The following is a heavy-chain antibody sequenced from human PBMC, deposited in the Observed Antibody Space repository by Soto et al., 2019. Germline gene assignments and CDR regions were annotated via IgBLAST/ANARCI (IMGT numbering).Heavy chain of an antibody. D-gene: IGHD6-19*01. CDR2: IYYGGST. J-gene: IGHJ6*03. CDR1: GGSISSYY. Sequence: SETLSLTCTVSGGSISSYYWSWIRQPPGKGLEGIGYIYYGGSTNYNPSLKSRVTISVDTSKNQFSLKLSSVTAADTAVYYCARDYAEQWYYYMDVWGKGTTVTVSS. CDR3: ARDYAEQWYYYMDV. V-gene: IGHV4-59*01.